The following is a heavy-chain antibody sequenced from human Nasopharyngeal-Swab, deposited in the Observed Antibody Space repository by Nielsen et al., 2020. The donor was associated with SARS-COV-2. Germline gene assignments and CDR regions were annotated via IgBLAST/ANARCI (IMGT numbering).Heavy chain of an antibody. CDR3: ARGPSLLRLTDY. D-gene: IGHD5-12*01. Sequence: GESLKISCAASGFTFSSYSMNWVRQAPGKGLEWVSSISSSSSYIYYADSVKDRFTISRDNAKNSLYLQMNSLRAEDTAVYYCARGPSLLRLTDYWGQGTLVTVSS. CDR1: GFTFSSYS. CDR2: ISSSSSYI. V-gene: IGHV3-21*01. J-gene: IGHJ4*02.